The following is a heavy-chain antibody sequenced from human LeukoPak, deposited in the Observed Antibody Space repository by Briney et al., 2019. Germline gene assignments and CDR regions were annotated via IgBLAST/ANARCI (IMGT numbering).Heavy chain of an antibody. D-gene: IGHD3-3*01. V-gene: IGHV1-8*03. CDR3: ARGGYYDFWSGYYPPENWFDP. Sequence: APVKVSCKASGYTFTSYDINWVRQATGQGLEWMGWMNPNSGNTGYAQKFQGRVTITRNTSISTAYMELSSLRSEDTAVYYCARGGYYDFWSGYYPPENWFDPWGQGTLVTVSS. CDR1: GYTFTSYD. CDR2: MNPNSGNT. J-gene: IGHJ5*02.